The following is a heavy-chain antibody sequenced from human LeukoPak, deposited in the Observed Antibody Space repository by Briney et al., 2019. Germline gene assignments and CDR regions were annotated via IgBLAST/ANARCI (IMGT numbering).Heavy chain of an antibody. CDR3: ASMTTVTLDDAFDL. D-gene: IGHD4-17*01. J-gene: IGHJ3*01. Sequence: PGRSLRLSCAASGFTFSSYGMHWVRQAPGKGLEWVAVISYDGSNKYYADSVKGRFTGSRDNSKNTLYLQMNSLRADDTAMYYCASMTTVTLDDAFDLWGQGTMVTVSS. V-gene: IGHV3-30*03. CDR1: GFTFSSYG. CDR2: ISYDGSNK.